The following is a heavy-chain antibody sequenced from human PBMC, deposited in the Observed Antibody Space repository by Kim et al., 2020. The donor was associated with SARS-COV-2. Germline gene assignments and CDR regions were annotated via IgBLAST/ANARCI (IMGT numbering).Heavy chain of an antibody. D-gene: IGHD6-13*01. CDR2: INHSGST. V-gene: IGHV4-34*01. CDR1: GGSFSGYY. Sequence: SETLSLTCAVYGGSFSGYYWSWIRQPPGKGLEWIGEINHSGSTNYNPSLKSRVTISVDTSKNQFSLKLSSVTAADTAVSYCAIAPAGIAPRALDIWGQAT. J-gene: IGHJ3*02. CDR3: AIAPAGIAPRALDI.